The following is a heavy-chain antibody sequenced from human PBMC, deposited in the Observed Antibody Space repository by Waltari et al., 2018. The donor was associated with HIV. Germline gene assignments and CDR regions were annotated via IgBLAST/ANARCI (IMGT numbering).Heavy chain of an antibody. V-gene: IGHV1-69*02. CDR3: ARGYDRGAFDI. J-gene: IGHJ3*02. Sequence: QVQLVQSGAAVKKPGSSVKVSCKASGGTFSSYTLSWVRQAPGQGLGWMGRLIPILALANYARKFQGRVTITADKSTSTAYMELSSLRSGDTAVYFCARGYDRGAFDIWGHGTMVTVSS. D-gene: IGHD3-22*01. CDR1: GGTFSSYT. CDR2: LIPILALA.